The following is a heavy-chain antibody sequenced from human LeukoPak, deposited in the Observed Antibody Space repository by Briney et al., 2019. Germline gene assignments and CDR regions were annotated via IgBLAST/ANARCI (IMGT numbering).Heavy chain of an antibody. CDR1: GFTFSSYA. Sequence: GVSLRLSCAASGFTFSSYAMSWVRQAPGKGLEWVSAISGSGGSTYYADSVKGRFTISRDNSKNTLYLQMNSLRAEDTAVYYCAVDTAMVPVYWGQGTLVTVSS. V-gene: IGHV3-23*01. CDR2: ISGSGGST. CDR3: AVDTAMVPVY. J-gene: IGHJ4*02. D-gene: IGHD5-18*01.